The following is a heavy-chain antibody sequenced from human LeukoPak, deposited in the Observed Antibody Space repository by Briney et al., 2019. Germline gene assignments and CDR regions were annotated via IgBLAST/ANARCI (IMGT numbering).Heavy chain of an antibody. V-gene: IGHV3-23*01. CDR2: IGGGGVSR. CDR1: GFTFSSYA. CDR3: ARSPTVEDAFDI. J-gene: IGHJ3*02. Sequence: GGSLRLSCAASGFTFSSYAMNWVRQAPGKGLEWVSAIGGGGVSRYYADSVKGRFTISRDNSKDLLYLQMNSLRAEDTAVYYCARSPTVEDAFDIWGQGTMVTVSS. D-gene: IGHD4-23*01.